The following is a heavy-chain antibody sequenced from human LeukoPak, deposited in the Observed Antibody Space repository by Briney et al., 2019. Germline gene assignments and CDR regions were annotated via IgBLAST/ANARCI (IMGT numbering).Heavy chain of an antibody. D-gene: IGHD6-13*01. CDR2: IIPIFGTA. V-gene: IGHV1-69*05. CDR3: ARSIKQQLVRYYFDY. J-gene: IGHJ4*02. CDR1: GGTFSSYA. Sequence: SVKVSSKASGGTFSSYAISWVRQAPGQGLEWMGGIIPIFGTANYAQKFQGRVTITTDESTSTAYMELSSLRSEDTAVYYCARSIKQQLVRYYFDYWGQGTLVTVSS.